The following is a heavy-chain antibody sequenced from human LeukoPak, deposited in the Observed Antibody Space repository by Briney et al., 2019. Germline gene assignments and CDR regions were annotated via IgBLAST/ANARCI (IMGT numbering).Heavy chain of an antibody. J-gene: IGHJ4*02. V-gene: IGHV3-23*01. CDR2: ISGSGGST. CDR1: GFTFSSSA. Sequence: GGSLRLSCAASGFTFSSSAMSWVRQAPGKGLEWVSAISGSGGSTYYADSVKGRFTISRDNSKNTLYLQMNSLRAEDTAVYYCTKDLGRAAASLPDYWGQGTLVTVSS. D-gene: IGHD6-13*01. CDR3: TKDLGRAAASLPDY.